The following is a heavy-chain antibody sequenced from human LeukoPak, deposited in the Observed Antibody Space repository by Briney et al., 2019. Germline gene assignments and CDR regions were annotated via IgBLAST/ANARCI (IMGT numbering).Heavy chain of an antibody. J-gene: IGHJ4*02. CDR1: GGTFSRYA. CDR2: IIPIFGTA. V-gene: IGHV1-69*01. CDR3: ARAARPYYYDSSGYYLNPFDY. Sequence: SVKVSCKASGGTFSRYAISWVRQAPGQGLEWMGGIIPIFGTANYAQKFQGRVTITADESTSTAYMERSSLRSEDTAVYYCARAARPYYYDSSGYYLNPFDYWGQGTLVTVSS. D-gene: IGHD3-22*01.